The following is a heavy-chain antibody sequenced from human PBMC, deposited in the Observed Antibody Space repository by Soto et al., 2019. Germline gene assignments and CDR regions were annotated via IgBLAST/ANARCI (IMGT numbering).Heavy chain of an antibody. D-gene: IGHD3-22*01. J-gene: IGHJ3*02. CDR1: GYTFTSYA. CDR3: ARVHMIVVVDDAFDI. Sequence: ASLKVSCKASGYTFTSYAMHWVRQAPGQRLEWMGWINAGNGNTKYSQKFQGRVTITRDTSASTAYMELSSLRSEDTAVYYCARVHMIVVVDDAFDIWGQGTMVTVSS. CDR2: INAGNGNT. V-gene: IGHV1-3*01.